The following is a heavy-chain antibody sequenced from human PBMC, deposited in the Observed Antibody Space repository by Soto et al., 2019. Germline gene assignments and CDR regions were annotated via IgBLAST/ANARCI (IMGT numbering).Heavy chain of an antibody. D-gene: IGHD3-9*01. V-gene: IGHV1-18*01. CDR2: ISAYNGNT. J-gene: IGHJ6*02. CDR3: ASAKLRYFDWYSMDV. CDR1: GYTFTSYG. Sequence: GASVKVSCKASGYTFTSYGISWVRQAPGQGLEWMGWISAYNGNTNYAQKLQGRVTMTTDTSTSTAYMELRSLRSDDTAVYYCASAKLRYFDWYSMDVWGQGTTVTVSS.